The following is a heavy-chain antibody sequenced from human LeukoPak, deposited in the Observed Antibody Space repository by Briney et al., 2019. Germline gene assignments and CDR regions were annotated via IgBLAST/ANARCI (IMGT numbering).Heavy chain of an antibody. V-gene: IGHV3-7*01. CDR2: IKQDGSEK. Sequence: GGSLRLSCAASGFTFSSYWMSWVRQAPGKGLEWVANIKQDGSEKYYVDSVKGRFTISRDNAKNSLYLQMNSLRAEDTAVYYCARDRGDYGDYDPGYWGQGTLVTVSS. J-gene: IGHJ4*02. CDR1: GFTFSSYW. CDR3: ARDRGDYGDYDPGY. D-gene: IGHD4-17*01.